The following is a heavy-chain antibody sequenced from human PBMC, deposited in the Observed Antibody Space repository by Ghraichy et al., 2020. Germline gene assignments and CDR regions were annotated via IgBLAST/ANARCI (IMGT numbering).Heavy chain of an antibody. Sequence: GSLSLTCHVSGVHIDRYYWTWIRRPPGKGLEWLGHIYYSGPTYNPSLKSRVTVSLDFSKSLFSLTLDSVTAADTAVYYCARGQTNRPTDAFDIWGQGTVVTVSS. CDR1: GVHIDRYY. V-gene: IGHV4-59*01. D-gene: IGHD2-8*01. CDR2: IYYSGP. CDR3: ARGQTNRPTDAFDI. J-gene: IGHJ3*02.